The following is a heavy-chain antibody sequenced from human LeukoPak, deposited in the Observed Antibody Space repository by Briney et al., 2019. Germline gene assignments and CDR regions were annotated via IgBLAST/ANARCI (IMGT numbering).Heavy chain of an antibody. CDR2: IYSNGIT. V-gene: IGHV4-4*07. CDR1: GGSISSYF. J-gene: IGHJ6*03. Sequence: SETLSLTCTVSGGSISSYFLTWIRQPAGKGLEWIGRIYSNGITNYNPSLKSRVTMSIDTSKKEFSLKLSSVTAADTAIYYCASSSNFYYYYMYVWGKGTTVTVSS. CDR3: ASSSNFYYYYMYV.